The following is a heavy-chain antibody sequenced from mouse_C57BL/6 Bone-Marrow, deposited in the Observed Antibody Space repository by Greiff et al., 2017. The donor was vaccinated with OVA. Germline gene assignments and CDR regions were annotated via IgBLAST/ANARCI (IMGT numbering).Heavy chain of an antibody. Sequence: VQLQQSGPELVKPGASVKISCKASGYSFTGYFMNWVKQSHGKSLEWIGRINPYNGDTFYNLKFKGKATLTVDKSSSTAHMELLSLTSEDFAVYYCERGPPIYYCGSSYGNAMDYWGQGTSVTVSS. CDR2: INPYNGDT. V-gene: IGHV1-37*01. D-gene: IGHD1-1*01. CDR3: ERGPPIYYCGSSYGNAMDY. CDR1: GYSFTGYF. J-gene: IGHJ4*01.